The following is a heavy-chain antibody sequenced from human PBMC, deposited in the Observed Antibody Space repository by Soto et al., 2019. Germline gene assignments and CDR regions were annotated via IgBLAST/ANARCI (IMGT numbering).Heavy chain of an antibody. CDR1: GGSISSGGYY. V-gene: IGHV4-31*11. CDR3: AREPSI. Sequence: QVQLQESGPGLVKPSQTLSLTCAVSGGSISSGGYYWTWILKHPGKGLEWIGYIYYSGTTDSNPSLKSRVTISVDTSKNQFSLKLSSVSAADPAVYYCAREPSIWGQGTLVTVSS. CDR2: IYYSGTT. J-gene: IGHJ4*02.